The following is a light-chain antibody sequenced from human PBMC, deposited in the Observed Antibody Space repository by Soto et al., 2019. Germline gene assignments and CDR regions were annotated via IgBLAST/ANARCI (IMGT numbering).Light chain of an antibody. Sequence: QSALTQPASVSGSPGQSITISCTGTSSDVGGYNFVSWYQQHPGKAPKLMIYEGIKRPSGVSDRFSGSKSGNTASLTISGLQAEDEADYYCSSYARAKYVFGTGTKLTVL. V-gene: IGLV2-23*01. CDR2: EGI. J-gene: IGLJ1*01. CDR1: SSDVGGYNF. CDR3: SSYARAKYV.